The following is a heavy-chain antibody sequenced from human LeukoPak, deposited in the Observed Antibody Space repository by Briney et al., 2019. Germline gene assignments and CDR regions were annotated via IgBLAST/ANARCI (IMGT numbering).Heavy chain of an antibody. CDR2: IYSGGST. V-gene: IGHV3-53*01. CDR1: GFTVSSNY. J-gene: IGHJ4*02. Sequence: GGSLRLSCAASGFTVSSNYMSWVRQAPGKGLEWVSIIYSGGSTFYADSVKGRFTISRDNAKNSLYLQMNSLRAEDTAVYYCARATTYDILTGYFDYWGQGILVTVSS. D-gene: IGHD3-9*01. CDR3: ARATTYDILTGYFDY.